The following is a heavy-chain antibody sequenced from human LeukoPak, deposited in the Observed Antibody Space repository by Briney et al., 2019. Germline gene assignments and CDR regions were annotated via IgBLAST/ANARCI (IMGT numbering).Heavy chain of an antibody. D-gene: IGHD6-19*01. CDR1: GFTYSRDW. V-gene: IGHV3-7*01. CDR2: IKEDGSEK. CDR3: ATKEPSTSGWSY. Sequence: GGSLGLSCAASGFTYSRDWTAWVRQAPGKGLEWVANIKEDGSEKNYVDSVKGRFTISRDNAENSVYLQMNDLRAEDTGVYYCATKEPSTSGWSYWGQGTLVTVSS. J-gene: IGHJ4*02.